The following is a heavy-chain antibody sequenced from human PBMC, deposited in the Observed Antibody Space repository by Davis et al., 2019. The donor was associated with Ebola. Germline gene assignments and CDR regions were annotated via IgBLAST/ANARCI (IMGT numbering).Heavy chain of an antibody. J-gene: IGHJ4*02. D-gene: IGHD2/OR15-2a*01. Sequence: SGSLSLSCTVSGCPISPAVYPLTSSRQHPAKGPAWIGYIYYSGSTYYNPSPKSRVTISVDTSKNQFSLKLSSVTAADTAVYFCAKGFSSSFDYWGQGARISVSS. V-gene: IGHV4-31*03. CDR1: GCPISPAVYP. CDR3: AKGFSSSFDY. CDR2: IYYSGST.